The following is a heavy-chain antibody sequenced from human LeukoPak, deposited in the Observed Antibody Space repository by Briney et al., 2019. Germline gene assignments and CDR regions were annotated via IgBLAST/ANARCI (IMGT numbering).Heavy chain of an antibody. J-gene: IGHJ4*02. Sequence: GSSVKVSCKASGGTFSSYAISWVRQAPGQGLEWMGGIIPIFGTANYAQEFQGRVTITADESTSTAYMELSSLRSEDTAVYYCATGYSSGWYYSKDYWGQGTLVTVPS. V-gene: IGHV1-69*01. CDR1: GGTFSSYA. CDR3: ATGYSSGWYYSKDY. D-gene: IGHD6-19*01. CDR2: IIPIFGTA.